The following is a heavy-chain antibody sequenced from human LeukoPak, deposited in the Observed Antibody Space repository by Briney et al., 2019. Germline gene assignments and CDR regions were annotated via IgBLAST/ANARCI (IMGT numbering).Heavy chain of an antibody. Sequence: PGRSLRLSCAASGFTFSSYWMHWVRQAPGKGLVWVSRINSDGSSTSYADSVKGRFTISRDNAKNTLYLQMNSLRAEDTAVYYCARGGFAYDFWSGYSNPNDYWGQGTLVTVSS. CDR3: ARGGFAYDFWSGYSNPNDY. CDR1: GFTFSSYW. J-gene: IGHJ4*02. V-gene: IGHV3-74*01. D-gene: IGHD3-3*01. CDR2: INSDGSST.